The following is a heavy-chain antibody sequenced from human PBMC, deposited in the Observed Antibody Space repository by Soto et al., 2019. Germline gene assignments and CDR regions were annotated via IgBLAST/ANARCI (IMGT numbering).Heavy chain of an antibody. D-gene: IGHD5-12*01. CDR3: AISAATKMATIRGYYFDY. CDR1: GFTFSSYA. CDR2: ISGSGGST. Sequence: LRLSCAASGFTFSSYAMSWVRQAPGKGLEWVSAISGSGGSTYYADSVKGRFTISRDNSKNTLYLQMNSLRAEDTAVYYCAISAATKMATIRGYYFDYWGQGTLVTVSS. J-gene: IGHJ4*02. V-gene: IGHV3-23*01.